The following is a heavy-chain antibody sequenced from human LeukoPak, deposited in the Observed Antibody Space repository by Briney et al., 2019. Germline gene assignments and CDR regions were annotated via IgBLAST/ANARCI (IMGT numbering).Heavy chain of an antibody. CDR3: ARDGDSGDAFDI. D-gene: IGHD4-17*01. CDR2: IWYDGSNK. CDR1: GFTFSSYG. Sequence: GGSLRLSCAASGFTFSSYGKHWVRQAPGKGLEWVAVIWYDGSNKYYADSVKGRFTISRDNSKNTLYLQMNSLRAEDTAVYYCARDGDSGDAFDIWGQGTWSPSLQ. V-gene: IGHV3-33*01. J-gene: IGHJ3*02.